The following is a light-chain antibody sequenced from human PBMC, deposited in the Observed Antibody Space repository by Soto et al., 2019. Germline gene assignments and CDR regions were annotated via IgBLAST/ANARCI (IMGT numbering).Light chain of an antibody. Sequence: DIVMTKSPDSLAVSLGERATINCKSSQSVLYSSNNKNYLAWHQQKPGQPPKVLIYWASTRESGVPDRFSGSGSGTDFSLTISSLQAEDVAVYYCQQYFSVQYAFGQGTKLEIK. CDR1: QSVLYSSNNKNY. J-gene: IGKJ2*01. CDR3: QQYFSVQYA. CDR2: WAS. V-gene: IGKV4-1*01.